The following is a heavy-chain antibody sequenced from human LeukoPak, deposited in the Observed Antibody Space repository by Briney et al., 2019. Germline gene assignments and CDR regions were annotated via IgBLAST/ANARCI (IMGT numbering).Heavy chain of an antibody. Sequence: GESLKISCKGSGYSFTSYWIGWVRQMPGKGLEWMGIIYPGDSDTRYSPSFQGQVTISADKSISTAYLQWSSLKASDTAMYYCARHFSSGWYNYYGMDVWGKGTTVTVSS. CDR3: ARHFSSGWYNYYGMDV. J-gene: IGHJ6*04. CDR2: IYPGDSDT. V-gene: IGHV5-51*01. CDR1: GYSFTSYW. D-gene: IGHD6-25*01.